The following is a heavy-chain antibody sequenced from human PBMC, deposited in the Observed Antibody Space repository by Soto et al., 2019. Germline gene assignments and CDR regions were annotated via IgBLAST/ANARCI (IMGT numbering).Heavy chain of an antibody. Sequence: SETLSLTCTVSGGSISNYYWRWIRQPPGKGLEWIGYIYYSGSTNYNPSLKSRVTISVDTSKNQFSLKLSSVTAADTAVYYCARRYGGNFDYWGQGTLVTVSS. V-gene: IGHV4-59*01. CDR3: ARRYGGNFDY. J-gene: IGHJ4*02. CDR1: GGSISNYY. D-gene: IGHD3-16*01. CDR2: IYYSGST.